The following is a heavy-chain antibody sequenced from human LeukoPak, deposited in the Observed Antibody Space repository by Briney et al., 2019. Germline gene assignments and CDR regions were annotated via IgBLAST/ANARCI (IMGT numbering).Heavy chain of an antibody. J-gene: IGHJ4*02. CDR1: GYTFTSYY. CDR3: ARPLPCSGGSCYPQALGY. V-gene: IGHV1-2*02. CDR2: INPNSGGT. Sequence: ASVKVSCKASGYTFTSYYMHWVRQAPGQGLEWLGWINPNSGGTNYAQKFQGRVTMTRDTSISTAYMELSRLRSDDTAVYYCARPLPCSGGSCYPQALGYWGQGTLVTVSS. D-gene: IGHD2-15*01.